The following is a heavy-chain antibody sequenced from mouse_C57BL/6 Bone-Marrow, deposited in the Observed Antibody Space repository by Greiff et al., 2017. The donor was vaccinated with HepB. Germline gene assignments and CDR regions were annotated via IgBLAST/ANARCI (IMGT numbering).Heavy chain of an antibody. CDR1: GFSLTSYG. V-gene: IGHV2-6*03. Sequence: VKLMESGPGLVAPSQSLSITCTVSGFSLTSYGVHWVRQPPGKGLEWLVVIWSDGSTTYNSALKSRLSISKDNSKSQVFLKMNSLQTDDTAMYYCASYGYDGGAWFAYWGQGTLVTVSA. J-gene: IGHJ3*01. CDR3: ASYGYDGGAWFAY. CDR2: IWSDGST. D-gene: IGHD2-2*01.